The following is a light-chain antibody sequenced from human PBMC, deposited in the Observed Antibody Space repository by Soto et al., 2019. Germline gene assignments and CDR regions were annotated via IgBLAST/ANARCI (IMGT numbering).Light chain of an antibody. CDR1: QGIRSD. V-gene: IGKV1-6*01. Sequence: ALQMTQSPSSLSASVGDRVTITCRASQGIRSDLGWYQQKPGRAPTLLIYAASSLQSGVPSRFSGSGSGTDFTLTISSLQPEDFATYYCLQDYRYPLTFGGGTKVEIK. CDR3: LQDYRYPLT. CDR2: AAS. J-gene: IGKJ4*01.